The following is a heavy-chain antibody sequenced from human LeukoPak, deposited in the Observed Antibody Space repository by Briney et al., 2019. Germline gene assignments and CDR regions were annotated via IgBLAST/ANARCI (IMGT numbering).Heavy chain of an antibody. Sequence: GGSLRLSCAASGFTFSNYWMIWVRQAPGKGLEWVGNIKQDGSEKRYADSVRGRFSISRDNAQTSLYLQMNSPRAEDTAVYYCARASDPWLQLTWGQGTLVTVSS. CDR3: ARASDPWLQLT. CDR2: IKQDGSEK. V-gene: IGHV3-7*05. CDR1: GFTFSNYW. J-gene: IGHJ5*02. D-gene: IGHD5-24*01.